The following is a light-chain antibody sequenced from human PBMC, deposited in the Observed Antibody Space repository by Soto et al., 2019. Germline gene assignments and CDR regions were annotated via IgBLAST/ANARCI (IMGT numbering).Light chain of an antibody. CDR1: QSVSSY. CDR3: QQHNNWPT. V-gene: IGKV3-11*01. Sequence: EIVLTQSPATLSLSPGERATLSFRASQSVSSYLAWYQQKPGQAPRLLIYDASTRATGIPARFSGSGSGTDFTLTITSLEPEDFAVYFCQQHNNWPTFGQGTRLETK. J-gene: IGKJ5*01. CDR2: DAS.